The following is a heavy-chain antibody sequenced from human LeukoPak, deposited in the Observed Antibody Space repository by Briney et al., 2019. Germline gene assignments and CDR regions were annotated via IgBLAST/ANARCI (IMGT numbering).Heavy chain of an antibody. J-gene: IGHJ4*02. V-gene: IGHV1-24*01. CDR3: ARGETDSSGWTFFDY. CDR2: FDPEDGET. Sequence: ASVKVSCKVSGYTLTELSMHWVRQAPGKGLEWMGGFDPEDGETIYAQKFQGRVTITADESTSTAYMELSSLRSEDTAVYYCARGETDSSGWTFFDYWGQGTLVTVSS. CDR1: GYTLTELS. D-gene: IGHD6-19*01.